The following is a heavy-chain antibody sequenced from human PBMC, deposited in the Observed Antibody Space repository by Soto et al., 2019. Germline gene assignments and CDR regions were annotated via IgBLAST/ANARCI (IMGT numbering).Heavy chain of an antibody. CDR2: IRSEANAGTR. Sequence: SRRLGCSGFGFNFGDDALTWVHQAPGKGRGWLGNIRSEANAGTRDYAAFLRGRATISRDDSKGIAYLDIMMLLSDDTAIYYCARCDYEGSGYFVYWGQGT. J-gene: IGHJ4*02. V-gene: IGHV3-49*04. CDR1: GFNFGDDA. CDR3: ARCDYEGSGYFVY. D-gene: IGHD3-22*01.